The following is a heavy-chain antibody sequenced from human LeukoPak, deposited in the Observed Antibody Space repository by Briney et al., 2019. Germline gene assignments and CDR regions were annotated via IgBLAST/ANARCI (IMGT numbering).Heavy chain of an antibody. J-gene: IGHJ4*02. V-gene: IGHV3-66*01. Sequence: GGSLRLSCAASGFTVSSKYMSWVRQAPGKGLEWVSIIYSGGSTFYADSVKGRFTISRDNSKNTLYLQMSSLRAEDTAVYYCASALLGYDTSGTDGYWGQGTLVTVSS. CDR3: ASALLGYDTSGTDGY. CDR1: GFTVSSKY. D-gene: IGHD3-22*01. CDR2: IYSGGST.